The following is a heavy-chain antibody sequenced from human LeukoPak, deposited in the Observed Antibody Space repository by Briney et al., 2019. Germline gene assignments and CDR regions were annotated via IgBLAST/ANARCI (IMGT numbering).Heavy chain of an antibody. CDR1: GFPFSTYA. CDR3: ALYGSGSFHDY. CDR2: ISGSDGST. Sequence: GGSLRLSCAASGFPFSTYAMSWGRQAPGKGPEWVSAISGSDGSTYYADSVKGRFTISKDKSKNTLYLQMNSLRAEDTAIYYRALYGSGSFHDYWGQGTLVTVSS. J-gene: IGHJ4*02. D-gene: IGHD3-10*01. V-gene: IGHV3-23*01.